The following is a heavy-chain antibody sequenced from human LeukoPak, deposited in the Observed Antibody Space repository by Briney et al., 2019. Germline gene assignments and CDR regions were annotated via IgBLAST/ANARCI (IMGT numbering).Heavy chain of an antibody. CDR3: ATGSSWYFEY. Sequence: GGSLRLSCAASGFTFSNYNMNWVRQAPGKGLEWVSSCSSSSSYIYYADSVKGRFTISRDNAKNSLYLQMNSLRAKDTAVYYCATGSSWYFEYWGQGTLVTVSS. V-gene: IGHV3-21*01. J-gene: IGHJ4*02. CDR2: CSSSSSYI. D-gene: IGHD6-13*01. CDR1: GFTFSNYN.